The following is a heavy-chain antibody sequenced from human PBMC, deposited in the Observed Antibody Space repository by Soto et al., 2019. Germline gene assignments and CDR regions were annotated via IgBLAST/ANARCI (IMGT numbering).Heavy chain of an antibody. CDR3: ARDPGGDWYFDL. CDR1: GGTFTSYT. J-gene: IGHJ2*01. CDR2: IIPMLDVT. V-gene: IGHV1-69*04. Sequence: QVQLVQSGAEVKRPGSSGKVACKASGGTFTSYTFSWVRQAPGQGLEWMGRIIPMLDVTSYAQKFQGRLTIPADKSTSTVYMELSSLKCEDTAVFYSARDPGGDWYFDLWGRGTLVTVSS. D-gene: IGHD6-25*01.